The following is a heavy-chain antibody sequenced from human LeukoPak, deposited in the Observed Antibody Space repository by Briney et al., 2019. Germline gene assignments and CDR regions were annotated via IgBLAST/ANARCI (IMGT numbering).Heavy chain of an antibody. V-gene: IGHV3-74*01. CDR1: GFTYTTYW. CDR3: ARDAVDTANAV. D-gene: IGHD5-18*01. Sequence: GGSLRLSCAASGFTYTTYWMHWVRQAPGKGLVWVSHINSDGSITSYADSVKGRFTISRDNAKNTLYLQMNSLRAEDTAVYYCARDAVDTANAVWGQGTTVTVSS. CDR2: INSDGSIT. J-gene: IGHJ6*02.